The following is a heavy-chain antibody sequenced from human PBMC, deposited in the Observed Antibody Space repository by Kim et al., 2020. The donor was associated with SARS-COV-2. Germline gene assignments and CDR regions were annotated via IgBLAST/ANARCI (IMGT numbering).Heavy chain of an antibody. CDR3: ARHWNYETYTYYYYGMDV. J-gene: IGHJ6*02. V-gene: IGHV4-39*01. D-gene: IGHD1-7*01. Sequence: TSRVTISVDTSKTQFSLKLSSVTAADTAVYYCARHWNYETYTYYYYGMDVWGQGTTVTVSS.